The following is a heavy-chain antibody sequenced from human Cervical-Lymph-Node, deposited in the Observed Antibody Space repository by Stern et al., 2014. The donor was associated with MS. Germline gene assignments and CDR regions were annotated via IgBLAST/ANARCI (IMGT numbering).Heavy chain of an antibody. CDR1: GFTFSNYG. CDR3: AKREGNFWSGYYDY. Sequence: VQLLESGGGVVQPGRSLRLSCAASGFTFSNYGMHWVRQAPGKGLEWVAIISFDVSKKYYADSVKGRFTISRDNSKNTLYLQMNSLRVEDTAVYYCAKREGNFWSGYYDYWGQGTPVTVSS. V-gene: IGHV3-30*18. CDR2: ISFDVSKK. J-gene: IGHJ4*02. D-gene: IGHD3-3*01.